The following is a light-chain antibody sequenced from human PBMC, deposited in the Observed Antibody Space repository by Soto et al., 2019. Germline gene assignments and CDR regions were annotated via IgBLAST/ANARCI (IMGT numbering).Light chain of an antibody. V-gene: IGLV2-14*01. CDR3: SSYTSSSTLLFV. CDR1: SSDVGGYNY. CDR2: DVS. Sequence: QSVLTQPASVSGSPGQPITISCTGTSSDVGGYNYVSWYQQHPGKAPKLMIYDVSNRPSGVSNRFSGSKSGNTASLTISGLQAEDEADYYCSSYTSSSTLLFVFGTGTKLTVL. J-gene: IGLJ1*01.